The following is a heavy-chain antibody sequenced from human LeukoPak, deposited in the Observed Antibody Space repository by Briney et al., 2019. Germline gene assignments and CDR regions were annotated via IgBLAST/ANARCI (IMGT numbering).Heavy chain of an antibody. CDR2: IIPIFGTA. CDR3: ASWGYSYGHYYFDY. CDR1: GGTFSSYA. D-gene: IGHD5-18*01. J-gene: IGHJ4*02. Sequence: ASVKVSCKASGGTFSSYAISWVRQAPGQGLEWMGGIIPIFGTANYAQKFQGRVTITADESTSTAYMELSSLRSEDTAVYYCASWGYSYGHYYFDYWGQGTLVTVSS. V-gene: IGHV1-69*13.